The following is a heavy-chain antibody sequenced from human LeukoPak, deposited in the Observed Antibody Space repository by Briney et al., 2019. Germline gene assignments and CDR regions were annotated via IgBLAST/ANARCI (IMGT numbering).Heavy chain of an antibody. CDR2: ISSSGSTI. J-gene: IGHJ4*02. CDR1: GFTFSSYE. V-gene: IGHV3-48*03. Sequence: GGSLRLSCAASGFTFSSYEMNWVRQAPGKGLEWVSYISSSGSTIYYADSVKGRFTISRDNSKNTLYLQMNSLRAEDTAVYYCARGLYSNYVGLVDYWGQGTLVTVSS. CDR3: ARGLYSNYVGLVDY. D-gene: IGHD4-11*01.